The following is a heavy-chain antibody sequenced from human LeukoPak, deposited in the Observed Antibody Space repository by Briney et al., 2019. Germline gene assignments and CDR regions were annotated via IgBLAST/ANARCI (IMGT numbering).Heavy chain of an antibody. V-gene: IGHV3-21*01. CDR2: ISSSSSYI. CDR1: GFTVSSNY. D-gene: IGHD6-19*01. J-gene: IGHJ4*02. CDR3: ARDSAVADLFDY. Sequence: GGSLRLSCAASGFTVSSNYMSWVRQAPGKGLEWVSSISSSSSYIYYADSVKGRFTISRDNAKNSLYLQMNSLRAEDTAVYYCARDSAVADLFDYWGQGTLVTVSS.